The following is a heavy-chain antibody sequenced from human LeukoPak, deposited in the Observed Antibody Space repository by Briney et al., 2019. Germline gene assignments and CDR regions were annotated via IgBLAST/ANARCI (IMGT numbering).Heavy chain of an antibody. J-gene: IGHJ4*02. D-gene: IGHD3-22*01. CDR3: AKDSPTKYYYDSSGSDY. CDR1: GFTFSSYA. CDR2: ISGSGGST. Sequence: PGGSLRLSCAASGFTFSSYAMSWVRQAPGKGLEWVSAISGSGGSTYYADSVKGRFTTSRDNSKNTLYLQMNSLRAEDTAVYYCAKDSPTKYYYDSSGSDYWGQGTLVTVSS. V-gene: IGHV3-23*01.